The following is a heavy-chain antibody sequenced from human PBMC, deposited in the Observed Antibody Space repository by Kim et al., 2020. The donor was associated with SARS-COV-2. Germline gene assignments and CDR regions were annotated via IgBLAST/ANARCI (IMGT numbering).Heavy chain of an antibody. CDR2: ISTSGST. J-gene: IGHJ3*02. D-gene: IGHD2-15*01. Sequence: SETLSLTSTVAGSSSSSSNASCTRQPAGKRLEWLGRISTSGSTNYNPPLKSRVTMSVDTSKTHFPLKPSSVTAADTAAYYCASLGLGYRSGGSCYSAFA. CDR3: ASLGLGYRSGGSCYSAFA. CDR1: GSSSSSSN. V-gene: IGHV4-4*07.